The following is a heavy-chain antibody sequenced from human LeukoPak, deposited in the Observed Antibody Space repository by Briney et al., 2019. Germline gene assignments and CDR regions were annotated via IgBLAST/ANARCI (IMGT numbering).Heavy chain of an antibody. V-gene: IGHV5-51*01. Sequence: GESLEISCKGSGYSFTTYWIAWVRQMPAKGLEWMGIIYLGDSDTRYSPSFQGQVTISADKSINTAYLQWSSLKASDTAMYYCARSGGSGWDEGFDYWGQGTLVTVSS. CDR3: ARSGGSGWDEGFDY. CDR2: IYLGDSDT. CDR1: GYSFTTYW. D-gene: IGHD6-19*01. J-gene: IGHJ4*02.